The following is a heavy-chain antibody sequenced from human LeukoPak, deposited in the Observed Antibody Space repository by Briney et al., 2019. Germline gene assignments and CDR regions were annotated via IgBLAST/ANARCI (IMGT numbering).Heavy chain of an antibody. D-gene: IGHD6-13*01. CDR3: ARAPKGIAAAGLPEDT. V-gene: IGHV3-21*01. CDR1: GFTFSSYS. J-gene: IGHJ5*02. Sequence: GGSLRLSCAASGFTFSSYSMNWVRQAPGKGLEWVSSISSSSSYIYYADSVKGRFTISRDNAKNSLYLQMNSLRAEDTAVYYCARAPKGIAAAGLPEDTWGQGTLVTVSS. CDR2: ISSSSSYI.